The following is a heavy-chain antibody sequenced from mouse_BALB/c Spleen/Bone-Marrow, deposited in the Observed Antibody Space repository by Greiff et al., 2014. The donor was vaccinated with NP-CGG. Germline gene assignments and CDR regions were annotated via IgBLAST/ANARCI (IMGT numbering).Heavy chain of an antibody. CDR2: IWAGGST. D-gene: IGHD2-3*01. J-gene: IGHJ1*01. Sequence: QVQLKESGPGLVAPSQSLSVTCTVSGFSLTSYGVHWVRQPPGEGLEWLGVIWAGGSTNYNSALMSRLSISKDNSKSQVLLKMNSLQTDDTAMYYCARVYLWYFDVWGAGTTVTVSS. V-gene: IGHV2-9*02. CDR1: GFSLTSYG. CDR3: ARVYLWYFDV.